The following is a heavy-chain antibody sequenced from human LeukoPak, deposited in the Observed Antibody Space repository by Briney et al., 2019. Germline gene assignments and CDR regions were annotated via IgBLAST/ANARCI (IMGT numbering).Heavy chain of an antibody. V-gene: IGHV4-30-4*01. CDR2: IYYSGST. CDR3: ARTDFWYYGMDV. Sequence: PSETLSLTCTVSGGSISSGGYYWSWIRQPPGKGLEWIGYIYYSGSTYYNPSLKSRITISVDTSKNQFSLKLSSVTAADTAVYYCARTDFWYYGMDVWGQGTTVTVSS. D-gene: IGHD3/OR15-3a*01. CDR1: GGSISSGGYY. J-gene: IGHJ6*02.